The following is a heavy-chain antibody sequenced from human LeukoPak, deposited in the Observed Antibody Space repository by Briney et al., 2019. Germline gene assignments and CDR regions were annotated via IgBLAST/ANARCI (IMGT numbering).Heavy chain of an antibody. CDR1: GYTFTSYG. CDR3: AGLRVPSPQLLWFGELSGPLFDP. Sequence: GASVKVSCKASGYTFTSYGISWVRQAPGQGLEWMGWISAYNGNTNYAQKLQGRVTMTTDTSTSTAYMELRSLRSDDTAVYYCAGLRVPSPQLLWFGELSGPLFDPWGQGTLVTVSS. D-gene: IGHD3-10*01. CDR2: ISAYNGNT. V-gene: IGHV1-18*01. J-gene: IGHJ5*02.